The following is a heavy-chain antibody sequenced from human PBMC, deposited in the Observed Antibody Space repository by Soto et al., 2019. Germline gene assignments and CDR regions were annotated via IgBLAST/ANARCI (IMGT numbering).Heavy chain of an antibody. D-gene: IGHD2-2*01. V-gene: IGHV1-69*13. J-gene: IGHJ6*02. CDR3: AREAPYCTSATCPKFYDMDV. CDR1: GGTFGSYA. Sequence: SVKVSCNAAGGTFGSYAITWVRRAPGQRLEWLGGIIPILNSPAYAQKFKARVVITADEAGNTAYMELNSLRFDDTAVYYCAREAPYCTSATCPKFYDMDVWGQGTTVTVSS. CDR2: IIPILNSP.